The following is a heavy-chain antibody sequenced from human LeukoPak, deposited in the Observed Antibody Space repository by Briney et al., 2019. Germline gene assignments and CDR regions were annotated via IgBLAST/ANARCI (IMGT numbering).Heavy chain of an antibody. Sequence: ASVKVSCKASGYTFTGYYMHWVRQAPGQGLEWMGWINPNSGDTNYAQKLQGRVTMTTDTSTSTAYMELRSLRSDDTAVYYCARREYNWNDADYYYYYMDVWGKGTTVTVS. CDR1: GYTFTGYY. CDR3: ARREYNWNDADYYYYYMDV. D-gene: IGHD1-1*01. CDR2: INPNSGDT. V-gene: IGHV1-2*02. J-gene: IGHJ6*03.